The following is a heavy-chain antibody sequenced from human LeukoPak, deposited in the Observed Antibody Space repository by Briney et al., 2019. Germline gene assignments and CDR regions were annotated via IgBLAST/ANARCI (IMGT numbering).Heavy chain of an antibody. CDR1: GYTLTELS. CDR2: FDPEDGET. Sequence: GASAKVSCKVSGYTLTELSMHWVRQAPGKGLEWMGGFDPEDGETIYAQKFQGRVTMTEDTSTDTAYMELSSLRSEDTAVYYCATTQYYDSSGYYLYYYYMDVWGKGTTVTVSS. CDR3: ATTQYYDSSGYYLYYYYMDV. J-gene: IGHJ6*03. D-gene: IGHD3-22*01. V-gene: IGHV1-24*01.